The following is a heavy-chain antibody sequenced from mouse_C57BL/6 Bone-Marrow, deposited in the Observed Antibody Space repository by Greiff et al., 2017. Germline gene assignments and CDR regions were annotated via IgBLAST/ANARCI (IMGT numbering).Heavy chain of an antibody. CDR3: ARGAYWYFEV. CDR1: GYTFTSYW. Sequence: VQLQQPGAELVKPGASVTLSCKASGYTFTSYWMHWVKQRPGQGREWIGMIHPNSGSTNYNEKFKSKATLTVDKSSSTAYMQLSSLTSEDSAVYYCARGAYWYFEVWGTGTTVTVSS. V-gene: IGHV1-64*01. J-gene: IGHJ1*03. CDR2: IHPNSGST.